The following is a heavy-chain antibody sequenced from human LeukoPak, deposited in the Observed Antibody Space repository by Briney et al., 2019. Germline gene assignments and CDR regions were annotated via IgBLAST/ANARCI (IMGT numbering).Heavy chain of an antibody. Sequence: SMKVSCKASGGTFSSYAISWVRQAPGQGLEWMGGIIPIFGTANYAQKFQGRVTITADKSTSTAYMELSSLRSEDTAVYYCASGYYYDSSGPYAFDIWGQGTMVTVSS. CDR1: GGTFSSYA. J-gene: IGHJ3*02. CDR2: IIPIFGTA. V-gene: IGHV1-69*06. D-gene: IGHD3-22*01. CDR3: ASGYYYDSSGPYAFDI.